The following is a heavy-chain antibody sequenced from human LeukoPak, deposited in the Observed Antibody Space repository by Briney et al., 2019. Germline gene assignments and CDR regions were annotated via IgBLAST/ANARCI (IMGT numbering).Heavy chain of an antibody. CDR2: INAGNGNT. D-gene: IGHD1-1*01. V-gene: IGHV1-3*01. CDR3: TRAETGNYYYYGMDV. J-gene: IGHJ6*02. CDR1: GYTFTSYA. Sequence: ASVKVSCEASGYTFTSYAMHWVRQAPGQRLEWMGWINAGNGNTKYSQKFQGRVTITRDTSASTAYMELSSLRSEDTAVYYCTRAETGNYYYYGMDVWGQGTTVTVSS.